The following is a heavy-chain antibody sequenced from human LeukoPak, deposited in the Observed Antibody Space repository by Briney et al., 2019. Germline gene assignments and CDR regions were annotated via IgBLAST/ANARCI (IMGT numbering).Heavy chain of an antibody. Sequence: PSETLSLTCAVYGGSFSGYYWSWIRQPPGKGLEWIGEINHSGSTNYNPSLKSRVTISVGTSKNQFSLKLSSVTAADTAVYYCARGRYNWNTRPFGYWGQGTLGTGSS. CDR2: INHSGST. D-gene: IGHD1-1*01. V-gene: IGHV4-34*01. CDR1: GGSFSGYY. CDR3: ARGRYNWNTRPFGY. J-gene: IGHJ4*02.